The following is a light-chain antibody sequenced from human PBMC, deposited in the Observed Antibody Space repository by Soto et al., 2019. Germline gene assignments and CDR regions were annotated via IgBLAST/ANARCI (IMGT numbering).Light chain of an antibody. CDR1: QNIITY. J-gene: IGKJ1*01. CDR2: AAS. CDR3: QQSYSNPT. V-gene: IGKV1-39*01. Sequence: DVQLTQSPSSLSVFVGDSVTVTCRASQNIITYLHWYHQKPGEAPTLLINAASTLQSGVPSRFSGSGSGTDFTLTINGLQPEDVGTYYCQQSYSNPTFGQGTTVEIK.